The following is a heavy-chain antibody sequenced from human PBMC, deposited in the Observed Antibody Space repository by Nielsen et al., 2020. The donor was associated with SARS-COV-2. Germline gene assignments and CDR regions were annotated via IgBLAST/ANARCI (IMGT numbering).Heavy chain of an antibody. CDR3: ARAPYDSTWFDP. CDR2: MNPNSGNT. D-gene: IGHD3-22*01. CDR1: GYTFTSYD. J-gene: IGHJ5*02. V-gene: IGHV1-8*01. Sequence: ASVKVSCKASGYTFTSYDINWVRQATGQGLEWMGWMNPNSGNTGYAQKFQGRVTMTRNTSISTAYMELSSLGSEDTAVYYCARAPYDSTWFDPWGQGTLVTVSS.